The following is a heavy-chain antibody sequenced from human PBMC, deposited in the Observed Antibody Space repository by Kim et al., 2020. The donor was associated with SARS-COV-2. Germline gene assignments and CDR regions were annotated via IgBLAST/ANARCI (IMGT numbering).Heavy chain of an antibody. Sequence: PTYAQGFKGRFVSSLDTSVSTAYMKISSLKAEDTAVYYCARRWDSSGEDYWGQGTLVTVSS. D-gene: IGHD6-25*01. CDR2: P. J-gene: IGHJ4*02. V-gene: IGHV7-4-1*02. CDR3: ARRWDSSGEDY.